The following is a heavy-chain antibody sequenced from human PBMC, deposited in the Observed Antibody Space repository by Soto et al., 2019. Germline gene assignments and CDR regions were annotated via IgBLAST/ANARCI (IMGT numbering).Heavy chain of an antibody. V-gene: IGHV1-18*01. Sequence: LQSAAELRSPGASVKVSCKTSGYSFARYGVSWVRQAPGQGLEWLGWISGFNGKTEYSQTLRDRVTLTTDTTTGTAYLEPRRLKSDGPAIYYCARDRYYFGPAGASWFDHWGQGTLVTVSS. CDR1: GYSFARYG. CDR2: ISGFNGKT. J-gene: IGHJ5*02. D-gene: IGHD3-10*01. CDR3: ARDRYYFGPAGASWFDH.